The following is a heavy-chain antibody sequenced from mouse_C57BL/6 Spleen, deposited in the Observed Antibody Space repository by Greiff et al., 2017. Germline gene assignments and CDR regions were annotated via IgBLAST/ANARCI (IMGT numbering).Heavy chain of an antibody. V-gene: IGHV1-4*01. Sequence: QVQLKESGAELARPGASVKMSCKASGYTFTSYTMHWVKQRPGQGLEWIGYINPSSGYTKYNQKFKDKATLTAYKSSSTAYMQRSSLTSEDSAVYYGTATVVATNYFCYWGQGTTLTVSS. CDR1: GYTFTSYT. J-gene: IGHJ2*01. D-gene: IGHD1-1*01. CDR2: INPSSGYT. CDR3: TATVVATNYFCY.